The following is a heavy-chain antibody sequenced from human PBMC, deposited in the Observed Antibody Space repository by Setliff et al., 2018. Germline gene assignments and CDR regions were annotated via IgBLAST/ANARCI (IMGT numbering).Heavy chain of an antibody. D-gene: IGHD3-16*01. V-gene: IGHV4-59*01. CDR1: GGSISSYY. CDR3: ARLRGAFDY. J-gene: IGHJ4*02. Sequence: SETLSLTCTVSGGSISSYYWSWVRQPPGKRLEWIGYIYYSGSTNYNPSLESRVTISVDTSKNQFSLRLNSATAADTAVYYCARLRGAFDYWGQGTLVTAPQ. CDR2: IYYSGST.